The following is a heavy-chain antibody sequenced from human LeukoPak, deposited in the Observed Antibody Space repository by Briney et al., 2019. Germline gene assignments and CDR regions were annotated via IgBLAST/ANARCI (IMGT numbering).Heavy chain of an antibody. J-gene: IGHJ4*02. V-gene: IGHV3-20*04. CDR1: GFTFDDYG. CDR2: INWNGGST. D-gene: IGHD3-22*01. CDR3: ARDRPRPGYDSSGYYYSDYFDY. Sequence: GGSLRLSCAASGFTFDDYGMSWVRQAPGKGLEWVSGINWNGGSTAYADSVKGRFTISRDNAKNSLYLQMISPRAEDTAVYYCARDRPRPGYDSSGYYYSDYFDYWGQGTLVTVSS.